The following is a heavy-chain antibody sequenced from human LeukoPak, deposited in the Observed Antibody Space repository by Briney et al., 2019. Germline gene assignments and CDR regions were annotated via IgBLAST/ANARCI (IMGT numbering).Heavy chain of an antibody. Sequence: SETLSLTCTVSGGSIRSSYYYWGWIRQPPGKGLEWIGSIYYSGSTYYNPSLKSRVTISVDTSKNQFSVELSSVTAADTAVYYCARLYYYHSSGYTTPFDYWGQGTLVTVSS. D-gene: IGHD3-22*01. V-gene: IGHV4-39*07. CDR1: GGSIRSSYYY. CDR3: ARLYYYHSSGYTTPFDY. J-gene: IGHJ4*02. CDR2: IYYSGST.